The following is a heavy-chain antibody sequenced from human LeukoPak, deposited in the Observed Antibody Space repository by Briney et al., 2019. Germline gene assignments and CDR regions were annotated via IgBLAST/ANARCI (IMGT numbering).Heavy chain of an antibody. CDR3: ASLAARLKNAFDI. J-gene: IGHJ3*02. V-gene: IGHV1-69*05. Sequence: GASVKVSCKASGGTLSSYAISWVRQAPGQGLEWMGGIIPIFGTANYAQKFQGRVTITTDESTSTAYMELSSLRSEDTAVYYCASLAARLKNAFDIWGQGTMVTVSS. CDR2: IIPIFGTA. CDR1: GGTLSSYA. D-gene: IGHD6-6*01.